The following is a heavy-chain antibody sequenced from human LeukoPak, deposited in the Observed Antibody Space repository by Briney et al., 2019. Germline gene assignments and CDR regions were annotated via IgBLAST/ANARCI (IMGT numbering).Heavy chain of an antibody. CDR1: GGSFSGYY. CDR3: ARVPFDY. J-gene: IGHJ4*02. CDR2: INHSGST. Sequence: SETLSLTCAVYGGSFSGYYWSWIRQPPGKGLEWIGEINHSGSTNYNPSLKSRVTISVDTSKNQFSLKLSSVTAADTAVYYCARVPFDYWGQGTLVTVSS. V-gene: IGHV4-34*01.